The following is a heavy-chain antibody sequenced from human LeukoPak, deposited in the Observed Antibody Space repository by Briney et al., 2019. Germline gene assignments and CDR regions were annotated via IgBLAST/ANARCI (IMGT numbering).Heavy chain of an antibody. CDR1: GGTFSSYA. Sequence: SVKVSCKASGGTFSSYAISWVRQAPGQGLEWMGRIIPILGIANYAQKFQGRVTITADKSTSTAYMELSSLRSEDTAVYYCARATIAAAGTPFDYWGQGTLVTVSS. D-gene: IGHD6-13*01. CDR3: ARATIAAAGTPFDY. CDR2: IIPILGIA. J-gene: IGHJ4*02. V-gene: IGHV1-69*04.